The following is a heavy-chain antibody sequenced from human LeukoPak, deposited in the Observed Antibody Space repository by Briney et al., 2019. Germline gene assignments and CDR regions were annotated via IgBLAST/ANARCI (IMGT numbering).Heavy chain of an antibody. D-gene: IGHD1-26*01. CDR3: ARVRGSYYRRDAFDI. V-gene: IGHV3-30-3*01. CDR2: ISYDGSNK. J-gene: IGHJ3*02. CDR1: GFTFSSYA. Sequence: GGSLRLSCAASGFTFSSYAMHSVRQAPGKGLEWGAVISYDGSNKYYADSVKGRFTISRDNSKNTLYLQMNSLRAEDTAVYYCARVRGSYYRRDAFDIWGQGTMVTVSS.